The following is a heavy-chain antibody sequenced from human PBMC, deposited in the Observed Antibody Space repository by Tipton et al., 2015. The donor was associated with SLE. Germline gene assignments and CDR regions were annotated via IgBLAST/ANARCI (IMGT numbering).Heavy chain of an antibody. CDR1: GGSISRSNYY. Sequence: TLSLTCTVSGGSISRSNYYLAWLRQPPGKGLEWIGSMFYSGSTYYNPSLKSRVTFSIDTSTNQFSLQLTSVTAADTAVYYCATEVRFGVVIYFEHWGQGTLVTVPS. D-gene: IGHD3-3*01. CDR2: MFYSGST. V-gene: IGHV4-39*07. J-gene: IGHJ4*02. CDR3: ATEVRFGVVIYFEH.